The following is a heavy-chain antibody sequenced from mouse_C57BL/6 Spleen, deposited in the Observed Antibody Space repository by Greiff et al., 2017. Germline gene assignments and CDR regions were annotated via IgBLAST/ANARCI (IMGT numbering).Heavy chain of an antibody. CDR3: AYYYGSSSYWYFDV. Sequence: VHVKQSVAELVRPRASVKLSCTASGFNIKNTYMHWVKQRPEQGLEWIGRIDPANGNTKYAPKFQGKATITADTSSNTAYLQLSSLTSEDTAIYYCAYYYGSSSYWYFDVWGTGTTVTVSS. CDR2: IDPANGNT. J-gene: IGHJ1*03. V-gene: IGHV14-3*01. D-gene: IGHD1-1*01. CDR1: GFNIKNTY.